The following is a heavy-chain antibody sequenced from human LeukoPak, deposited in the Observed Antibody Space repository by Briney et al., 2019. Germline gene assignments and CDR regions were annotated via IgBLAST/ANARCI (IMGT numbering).Heavy chain of an antibody. Sequence: GGSLRLSCAASGFTFSSYAMHWVRQAPGKGLEWVAVISYDGSNKYYADSVKGRFTISRDNSKNTLYLQMNSLRAEDTAVYYCARGVQYYDFWSGPYYWGQGTLVTVSS. CDR2: ISYDGSNK. J-gene: IGHJ4*02. D-gene: IGHD3-3*01. CDR3: ARGVQYYDFWSGPYY. V-gene: IGHV3-30-3*01. CDR1: GFTFSSYA.